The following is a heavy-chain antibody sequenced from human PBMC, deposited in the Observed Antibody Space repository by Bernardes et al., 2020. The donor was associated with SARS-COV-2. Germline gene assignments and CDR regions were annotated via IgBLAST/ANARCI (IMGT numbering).Heavy chain of an antibody. CDR2: ITSSSSVI. CDR1: GFSFNSHS. CDR3: ARIGYDASGTGSRAPHGMDV. D-gene: IGHD3-10*01. Sequence: GGSLRLSCEASGFSFNSHSMTWVRQAPGRGPEWISYITSSSSVIYSSNLEKGRFTISRDYARNTLYHQMDNLRVDDTGIYYCARIGYDASGTGSRAPHGMDVWGQGTAVTVSS. J-gene: IGHJ6*02. V-gene: IGHV3-21*05.